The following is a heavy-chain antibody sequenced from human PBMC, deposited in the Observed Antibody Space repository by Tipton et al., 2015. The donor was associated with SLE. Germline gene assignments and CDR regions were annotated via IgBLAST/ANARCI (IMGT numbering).Heavy chain of an antibody. D-gene: IGHD2-8*01. CDR3: ARGGNGFDY. CDR2: IYNSGST. J-gene: IGHJ4*02. V-gene: IGHV4-39*01. Sequence: TISPYAMSWVRQPPGKGLEWIGSIYNSGSTYYNPSLKSRVTISVDTSKNQFSLKLSSVTAADTAVYYCARGGNGFDYWGQGTLVTVSS. CDR1: TISPYA.